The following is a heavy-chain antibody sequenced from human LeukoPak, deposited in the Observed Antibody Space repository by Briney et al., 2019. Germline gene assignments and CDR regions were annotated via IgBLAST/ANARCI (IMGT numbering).Heavy chain of an antibody. D-gene: IGHD3-16*02. Sequence: SETLSLTCTVSGGSISSSSYYWGWIRQPPGKGLEWIGSIYYSGSTNYNPSLKSRVTISVDTSKNQFSLKLSSVTAADTAVYYCARGRDDYVWGSYRRPPFDYWGQGTLVTVSS. CDR2: IYYSGST. CDR1: GGSISSSSYY. CDR3: ARGRDDYVWGSYRRPPFDY. V-gene: IGHV4-39*07. J-gene: IGHJ4*02.